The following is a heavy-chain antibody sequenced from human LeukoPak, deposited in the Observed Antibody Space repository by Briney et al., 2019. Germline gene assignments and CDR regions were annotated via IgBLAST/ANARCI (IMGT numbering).Heavy chain of an antibody. CDR1: GINFADYA. J-gene: IGHJ4*02. Sequence: GSLRLSCVVTGINFADYAMHCVRQPPGKGLEWVSLISADGGSTFSADSVKGRFSISRDNSKNSLYLQMNSLRSEDTAMYYCAKESGKFDYWGQGTLVAVSS. CDR3: AKESGKFDY. CDR2: ISADGGST. V-gene: IGHV3-43*02.